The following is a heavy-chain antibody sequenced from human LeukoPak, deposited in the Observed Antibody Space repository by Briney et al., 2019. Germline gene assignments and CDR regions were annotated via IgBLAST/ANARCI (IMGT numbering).Heavy chain of an antibody. J-gene: IGHJ4*02. CDR3: AKDGGWFGELSRLL. V-gene: IGHV4-4*08. CDR2: IYSSGST. Sequence: SETLSLTCTVSGGSISNNYWSWIRQPPGEGLGWIGYIYSSGSTNYNPSLKSRVTISLDTSKNQFSLELGSVTAADTAVYYCAKDGGWFGELSRLLWGQGTLVTVSS. CDR1: GGSISNNY. D-gene: IGHD3-10*01.